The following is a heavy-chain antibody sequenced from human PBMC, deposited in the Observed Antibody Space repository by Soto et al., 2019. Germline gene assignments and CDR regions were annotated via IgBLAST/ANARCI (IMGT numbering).Heavy chain of an antibody. V-gene: IGHV3-23*01. J-gene: IGHJ4*02. Sequence: GGSLRLSCAASGFTFSSYAMTWVRQAPGKGLKWVSVISGSGDTIYYTDSVKGRFTISRDNSKNTLYLQMDSLRAEDTAVYHCAKDLMVDVVRGVMSYWGQGTLVTVSS. CDR1: GFTFSSYA. CDR3: AKDLMVDVVRGVMSY. CDR2: ISGSGDTI. D-gene: IGHD3-10*01.